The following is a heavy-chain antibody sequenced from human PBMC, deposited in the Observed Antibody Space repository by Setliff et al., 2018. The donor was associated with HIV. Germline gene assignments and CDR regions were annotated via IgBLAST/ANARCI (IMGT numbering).Heavy chain of an antibody. J-gene: IGHJ4*02. Sequence: SVKVSCKASGGTFSSYAISWVRQAPGQGLEWMGGIIPILGIANYAQKFQGRVTITADKSTSTVYMELSSLRSEDTAVYYCAREPSGSGNYFYFDYWGQGTLVTVSS. CDR2: IIPILGIA. D-gene: IGHD1-26*01. CDR3: AREPSGSGNYFYFDY. V-gene: IGHV1-69*10. CDR1: GGTFSSYA.